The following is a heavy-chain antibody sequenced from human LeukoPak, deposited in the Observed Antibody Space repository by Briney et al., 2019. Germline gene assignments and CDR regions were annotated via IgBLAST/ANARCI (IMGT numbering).Heavy chain of an antibody. Sequence: PGGSLRLSCAASGFTFTNTWMSWVRQAPGKGLEWVGRIKSKTDGGATDYAAPVKGRFTISRHESEDTLYLQMNSLRTEDTAVYYCTTDRFDWGQGTLVTASS. CDR1: GFTFTNTW. CDR2: IKSKTDGGAT. CDR3: TTDRFD. J-gene: IGHJ4*02. V-gene: IGHV3-15*01.